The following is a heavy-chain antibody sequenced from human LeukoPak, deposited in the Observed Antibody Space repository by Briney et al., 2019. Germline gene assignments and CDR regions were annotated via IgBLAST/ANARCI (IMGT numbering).Heavy chain of an antibody. CDR2: IYPGDSDT. CDR1: GYSFTSYW. J-gene: IGHJ3*02. D-gene: IGHD3-22*01. CDR3: ARQGSSGYSWGPDAFDI. Sequence: NPGESLKISCKGSGYSFTSYWIGWVRQMPGKGLEWMGIIYPGDSDTRYSPSFQGQVTISADKSISTAYLQWSSLKASDTAMYYCARQGSSGYSWGPDAFDIWGQGTMVTVSS. V-gene: IGHV5-51*01.